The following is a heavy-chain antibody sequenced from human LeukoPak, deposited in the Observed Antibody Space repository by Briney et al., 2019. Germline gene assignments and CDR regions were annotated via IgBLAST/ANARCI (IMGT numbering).Heavy chain of an antibody. Sequence: HPGGSLRLSCAASGFTFSSYAMSWVRQAPGKGLEWVSAISGSGGSTYYADSVKGRFTISRDNSKNTLYLQMNSLRAEDTAVYYCARGRIVGATRGFDYWGQGTLVTVSS. CDR1: GFTFSSYA. V-gene: IGHV3-23*01. CDR2: ISGSGGST. D-gene: IGHD1-26*01. CDR3: ARGRIVGATRGFDY. J-gene: IGHJ4*02.